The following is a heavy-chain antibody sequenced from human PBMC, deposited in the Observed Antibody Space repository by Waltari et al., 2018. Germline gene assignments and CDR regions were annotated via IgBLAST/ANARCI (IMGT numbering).Heavy chain of an antibody. J-gene: IGHJ5*02. CDR1: GGSISSGSYY. Sequence: QVQLQESGPGLVKPSQTLSLTCTVSGGSISSGSYYWSWIRQPAGKGLEWIGYIYHSGSTYYNPSLKSRVTISVDRSKNQFSLKLSSVTAADTAVYYCASSGANFDWLEVGFDPWGQGTLVTVSS. CDR3: ASSGANFDWLEVGFDP. CDR2: IYHSGST. V-gene: IGHV4-30-2*01. D-gene: IGHD3-9*01.